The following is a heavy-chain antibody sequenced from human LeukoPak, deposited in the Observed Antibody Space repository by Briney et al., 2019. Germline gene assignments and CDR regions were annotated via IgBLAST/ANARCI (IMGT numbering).Heavy chain of an antibody. V-gene: IGHV3-30*03. CDR3: AYPIVGATY. CDR2: ISYDGSNK. J-gene: IGHJ4*02. CDR1: GFTFSSYG. Sequence: GGSLRLSCAASGFTFSSYGMHWVRQAPGKGLEWVAVISYDGSNKYYADSVKGRFTISRDNSKNTLYLQMNSLRAEDTAVYYCAYPIVGATYWGQGTLVTVSS. D-gene: IGHD1-26*01.